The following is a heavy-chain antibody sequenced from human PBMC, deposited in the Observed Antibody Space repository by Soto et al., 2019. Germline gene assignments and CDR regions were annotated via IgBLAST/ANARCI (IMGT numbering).Heavy chain of an antibody. CDR1: GDSVTSVDYY. J-gene: IGHJ5*01. Sequence: SETLSLTCTVSGDSVTSVDYYWSWSRHPPGKGREWIGYIYYSGNTNYSPFLKGRVAISLDTSHNQFSLKLSSVTAADTAVYFCARIPVDTYMTYWFDPWGQGTLVTSPQ. D-gene: IGHD5-18*01. CDR3: ARIPVDTYMTYWFDP. CDR2: IYYSGNT. V-gene: IGHV4-61*08.